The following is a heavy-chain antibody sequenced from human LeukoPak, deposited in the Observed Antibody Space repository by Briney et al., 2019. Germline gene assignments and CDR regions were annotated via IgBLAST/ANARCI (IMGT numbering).Heavy chain of an antibody. D-gene: IGHD5-12*01. J-gene: IGHJ4*02. Sequence: GGSLRLSCAASGFTFSSYGMHWVRQAPGKGLEWVAVISYDGSNKYYADSVKGRFTISRDNSKNTLYLQMNSLRAEDTAVYYCAKILAAWLEDSGYDGWGQGTLVTVSS. CDR2: ISYDGSNK. V-gene: IGHV3-30*18. CDR1: GFTFSSYG. CDR3: AKILAAWLEDSGYDG.